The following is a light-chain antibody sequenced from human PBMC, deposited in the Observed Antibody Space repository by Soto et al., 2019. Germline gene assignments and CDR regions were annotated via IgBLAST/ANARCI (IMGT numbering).Light chain of an antibody. V-gene: IGLV2-14*01. CDR2: DVS. CDR1: SSDVGGYNY. CDR3: SSYTSRSTLEV. Sequence: QSALTQPASVSGSPGQSITISCTGTSSDVGGYNYVSWYQQHPGQAPKLMIYDVSNRPSGVSNRFSGSKSGNTASLTISGLQAEDEADYYCSSYTSRSTLEVFGTGTKLTVL. J-gene: IGLJ1*01.